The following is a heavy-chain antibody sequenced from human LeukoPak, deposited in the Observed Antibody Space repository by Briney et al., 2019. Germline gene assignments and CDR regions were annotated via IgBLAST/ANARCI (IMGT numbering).Heavy chain of an antibody. Sequence: ASETLSLTCTVSGDSVSSSPYYWGWIRQPPGKGLEWIGSFYYSGSAYYNASLRSRVTISVDTSKNQLSLQLSSVTAADTAVYFCAREDGYSLDYWGQGTLVTVSS. D-gene: IGHD5-24*01. CDR3: AREDGYSLDY. CDR2: FYYSGSA. CDR1: GDSVSSSPYY. J-gene: IGHJ4*02. V-gene: IGHV4-39*07.